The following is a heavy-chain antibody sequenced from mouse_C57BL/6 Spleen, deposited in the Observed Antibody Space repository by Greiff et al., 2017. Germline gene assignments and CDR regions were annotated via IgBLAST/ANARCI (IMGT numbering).Heavy chain of an antibody. CDR1: GYTFTSYW. Sequence: VQLQQPGAELVKPGASVKLSCKASGYTFTSYWMHWVKQRPGQGLEWIGMIHPNSGSTNYNEKFKSKATLTVDQSSSTAYMQLSSLTSEDSAVYDCARDYYGSMDYWGQGTSVTVSS. CDR3: ARDYYGSMDY. D-gene: IGHD1-1*01. J-gene: IGHJ4*01. V-gene: IGHV1-64*01. CDR2: IHPNSGST.